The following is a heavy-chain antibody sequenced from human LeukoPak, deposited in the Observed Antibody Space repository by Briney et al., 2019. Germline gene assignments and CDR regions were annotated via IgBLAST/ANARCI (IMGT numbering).Heavy chain of an antibody. V-gene: IGHV4-4*09. CDR2: MYMSGSA. CDR1: GGSISTYY. CDR3: ARHMHFWSKPYFDL. J-gene: IGHJ2*01. D-gene: IGHD3-3*02. Sequence: SETLSLTCTVSGGSISTYYWSWIRQPPGKGLEWIGYMYMSGSAYYNLSLKSRVTISVDTSKNQFSLRLSSVTAADTAVYYCARHMHFWSKPYFDLWGRGTLVTVSS.